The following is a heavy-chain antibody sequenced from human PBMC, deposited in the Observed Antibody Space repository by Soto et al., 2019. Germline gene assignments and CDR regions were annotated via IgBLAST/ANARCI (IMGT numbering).Heavy chain of an antibody. CDR3: AAARGVINWVIDY. J-gene: IGHJ4*02. CDR2: IGWNSGNI. D-gene: IGHD3-10*01. Sequence: EVQLVESGGGLVQPGRSLRLSCAASGFTFDDYAMHWVRQAPGKGLEWVSGIGWNSGNIGYADSVKGRFTISRDNAKNSLYLQMNSLRAEDTALYYCAAARGVINWVIDYWGQGTLVTVSS. CDR1: GFTFDDYA. V-gene: IGHV3-9*01.